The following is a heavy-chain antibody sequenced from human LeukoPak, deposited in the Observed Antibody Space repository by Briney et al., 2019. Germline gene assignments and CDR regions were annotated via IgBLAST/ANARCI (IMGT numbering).Heavy chain of an antibody. J-gene: IGHJ5*02. V-gene: IGHV1-8*01. CDR2: MNPNGGET. Sequence: GASVKVSCKTSGYTFSSYDINWVRQATGQGLEWMGWMNPNGGETGFAQNFQGRVTLTKNTSITTAYMELSSLRSEDTAVYYCARGDPWGFDPWGQGTLVTVSS. CDR1: GYTFSSYD. CDR3: ARGDPWGFDP. D-gene: IGHD7-27*01.